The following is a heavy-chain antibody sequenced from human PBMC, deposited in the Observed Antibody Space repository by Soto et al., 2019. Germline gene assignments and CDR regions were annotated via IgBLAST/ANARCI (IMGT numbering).Heavy chain of an antibody. Sequence: ASVKVSCKASGYTFTSYGISWVRQAPGQGLEWMGWISAYNGNTNYAQKFQGRVTMTRDTSTSTVYMELSSLRSEDTAVYYCARASLRGAEYFQHWGQGTLVTVSS. D-gene: IGHD3-10*01. CDR2: ISAYNGNT. CDR3: ARASLRGAEYFQH. CDR1: GYTFTSYG. J-gene: IGHJ1*01. V-gene: IGHV1-18*01.